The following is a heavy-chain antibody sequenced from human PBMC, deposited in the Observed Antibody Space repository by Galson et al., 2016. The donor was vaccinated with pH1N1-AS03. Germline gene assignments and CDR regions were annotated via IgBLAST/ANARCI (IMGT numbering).Heavy chain of an antibody. J-gene: IGHJ5*02. CDR3: ARFSYGDYLNCLDP. D-gene: IGHD4-17*01. CDR1: GFSLNIGGMC. CDR2: IAWDDDK. V-gene: IGHV2-70*01. Sequence: PALVKPTQTLTLTCTFSGFSLNIGGMCMNWIRQPPGKALEWLALIAWDDDKYYSTSLKTRLTISKDIAKNQVVLTMTNMDPVDTATYYCARFSYGDYLNCLDPWGQGTLVTVSS.